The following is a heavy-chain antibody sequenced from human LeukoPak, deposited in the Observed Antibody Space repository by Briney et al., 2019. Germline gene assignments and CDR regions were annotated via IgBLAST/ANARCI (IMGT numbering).Heavy chain of an antibody. D-gene: IGHD4-17*01. J-gene: IGHJ2*01. CDR3: ARKGSRDDYGDWYFDL. V-gene: IGHV4-34*01. CDR2: INHSGST. CDR1: GGSFSGYY. Sequence: SETLSLTCAVYGGSFSGYYWSWIRQPPGRGLEWIGEINHSGSTNYNPSLKSRVTISVDTSKNQFSLKLSSVTAADTAVYYCARKGSRDDYGDWYFDLWGRGTLVTVSS.